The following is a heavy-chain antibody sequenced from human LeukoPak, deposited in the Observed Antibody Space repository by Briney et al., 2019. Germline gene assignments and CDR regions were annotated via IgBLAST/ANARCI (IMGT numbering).Heavy chain of an antibody. D-gene: IGHD6-19*01. CDR1: GYSFISYW. V-gene: IGHV5-51*01. Sequence: GESLKISCKGSGYSFISYWIGWVRLMPGIGLEWMGIIYPSDSETRYSPSFQGQITISADKSTSTAYLQWSSLKASDTAMYYCARQVAVAAWEYWGQGTLVTVSS. CDR3: ARQVAVAAWEY. J-gene: IGHJ4*02. CDR2: IYPSDSET.